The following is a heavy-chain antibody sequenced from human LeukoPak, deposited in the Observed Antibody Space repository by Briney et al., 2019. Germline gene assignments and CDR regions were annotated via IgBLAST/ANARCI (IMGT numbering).Heavy chain of an antibody. CDR2: ISYDNTNK. J-gene: IGHJ4*02. V-gene: IGHV3-30-3*01. CDR1: GFTFNKYA. Sequence: GGSLRLSCVASGFTFNKYAMDWVRQAPGKGLEWVASISYDNTNKVYSDSVKGRFTVSRDRTNNTLYLQMHGLRAEDTAVYYCARDCSSATCYAAFDYWGQGVLVTVSS. CDR3: ARDCSSATCYAAFDY. D-gene: IGHD2-2*01.